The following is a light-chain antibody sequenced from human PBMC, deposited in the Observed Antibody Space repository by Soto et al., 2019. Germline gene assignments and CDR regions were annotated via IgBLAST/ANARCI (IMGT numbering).Light chain of an antibody. CDR1: QSVSSD. CDR3: QQYNNWPLA. V-gene: IGKV3-15*01. Sequence: EILMTQSPSTLAVSPGERATLSCRASQSVSSDLAWYHQKPGQAPRLLIYGASTRATGIPARFSGSGSGTEFTLTISSLQSEDFAVYYCQQYNNWPLAFGGGTKVDNK. CDR2: GAS. J-gene: IGKJ4*01.